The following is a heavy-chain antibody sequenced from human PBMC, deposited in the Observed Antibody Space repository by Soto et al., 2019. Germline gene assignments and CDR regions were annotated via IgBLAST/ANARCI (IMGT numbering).Heavy chain of an antibody. Sequence: GGSLRLSCAASGFTFSSYAMHWVHQAPGKGLEWVAVISDDGSNKYYADSVKGRFTISRDNSKNTLYLQMNSLRAEDTAVYYCARDYDFWSGYLDYWGQGTLVTVSS. CDR2: ISDDGSNK. J-gene: IGHJ4*02. D-gene: IGHD3-3*01. V-gene: IGHV3-30*04. CDR3: ARDYDFWSGYLDY. CDR1: GFTFSSYA.